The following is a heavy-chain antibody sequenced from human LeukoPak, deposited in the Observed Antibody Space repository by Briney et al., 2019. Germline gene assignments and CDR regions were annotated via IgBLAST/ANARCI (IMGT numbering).Heavy chain of an antibody. CDR1: GFTFSSYG. Sequence: GGSLRLSSAASGFTFSSYGMHWVRQAPGKGLEWVAVIWYDGSNKYYADSVKGRFTISRDNSKNTLYLQMNSLRAEDTAVYYCAKGWRFRAGMGDYYYYMDVWGKGTTVTVSS. D-gene: IGHD3-10*01. J-gene: IGHJ6*03. CDR3: AKGWRFRAGMGDYYYYMDV. V-gene: IGHV3-33*06. CDR2: IWYDGSNK.